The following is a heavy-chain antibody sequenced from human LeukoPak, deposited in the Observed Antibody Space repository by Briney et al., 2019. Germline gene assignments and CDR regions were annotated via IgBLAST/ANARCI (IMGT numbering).Heavy chain of an antibody. V-gene: IGHV3-48*01. J-gene: IGHJ4*02. CDR2: ISSSSGTI. D-gene: IGHD2-15*01. CDR3: ARGLSGGSCYDY. CDR1: GFTFSSYS. Sequence: GGSLRLSCAASGFTFSSYSMNWVRQAPGKGLEWVSYISSSSGTIYYADSVKGRFTISRDNAKNSLYLQMNSLRAEDTAVYYCARGLSGGSCYDYWGQGTLVTVSS.